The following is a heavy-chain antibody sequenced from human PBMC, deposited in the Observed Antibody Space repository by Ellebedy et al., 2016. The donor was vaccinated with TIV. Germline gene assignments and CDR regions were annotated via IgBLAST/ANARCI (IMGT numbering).Heavy chain of an antibody. CDR1: GGSISNYY. V-gene: IGHV4-59*08. J-gene: IGHJ4*02. CDR3: ARHQSTGWAYYFDY. Sequence: MPSETLSLTCTVSGGSISNYYWSWIRQTPGKGLEWIGYIYYIGDTIYNPSLKSKVTILVDRSKNQFSLKLTSVTAADTAVYYCARHQSTGWAYYFDYWGQGTLVTVSS. CDR2: IYYIGDT. D-gene: IGHD3-16*01.